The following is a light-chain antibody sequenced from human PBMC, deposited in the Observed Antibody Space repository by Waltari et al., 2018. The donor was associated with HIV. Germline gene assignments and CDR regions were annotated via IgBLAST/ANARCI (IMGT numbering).Light chain of an antibody. J-gene: IGLJ2*01. CDR3: SAWDSSLSAVV. CDR1: SNNVGYEG. V-gene: IGLV10-54*04. Sequence: QAGLTQPPSVSEGLRQTATPTCTGNSNNVGYEGAAWRQQPRGHHPKGLVDRSNNRATGISERFSESRSGNTASLTMSGRQPEEEADYYCSAWDSSLSAVVFGGGTKLTVL. CDR2: RSN.